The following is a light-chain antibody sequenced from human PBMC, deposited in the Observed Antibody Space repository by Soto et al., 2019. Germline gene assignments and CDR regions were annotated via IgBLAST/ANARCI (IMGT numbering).Light chain of an antibody. J-gene: IGKJ1*01. V-gene: IGKV1-39*01. CDR1: QTISKY. Sequence: DIQMTQSPSSLSASVGDRVTITCRASQTISKYLNWYQHKPGKGPKLLIYGASTLQSGVSSRFSGSGSGTDFTLTISSLLPEDVATYYCQQSNSIPPWTFGQGTKVDIK. CDR2: GAS. CDR3: QQSNSIPPWT.